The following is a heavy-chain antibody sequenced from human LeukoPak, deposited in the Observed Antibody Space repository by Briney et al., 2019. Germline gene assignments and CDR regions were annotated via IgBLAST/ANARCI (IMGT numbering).Heavy chain of an antibody. Sequence: KPGGSLRLSCAASGFTFSSYSMNWVRQAPGKGLEWVSSISSSSSYIYYADSVKGRFTISRDNAKNSLYLQMNSLRAEDTAVYYCARGAIAAAGDFDYWGQGTLVTVSS. CDR1: GFTFSSYS. D-gene: IGHD6-13*01. J-gene: IGHJ4*02. V-gene: IGHV3-21*01. CDR2: ISSSSSYI. CDR3: ARGAIAAAGDFDY.